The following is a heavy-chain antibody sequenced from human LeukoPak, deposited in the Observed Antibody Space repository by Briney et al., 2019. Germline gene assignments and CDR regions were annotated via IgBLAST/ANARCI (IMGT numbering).Heavy chain of an antibody. V-gene: IGHV4-59*01. CDR1: GGSISSYY. J-gene: IGHJ6*02. Sequence: SETLSLTCTVSGGSISSYYWSWIRQPPGKGLEWIGYIYYSGSTNYNPSLKSRVTISVDTSKNQFSLKLSSVTAADTAVYYCARGHYYYGMDVWGQGTTVTVSS. CDR2: IYYSGST. CDR3: ARGHYYYGMDV.